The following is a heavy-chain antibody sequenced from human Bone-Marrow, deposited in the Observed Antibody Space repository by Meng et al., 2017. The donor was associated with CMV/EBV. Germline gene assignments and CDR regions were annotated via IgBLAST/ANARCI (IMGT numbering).Heavy chain of an antibody. CDR1: GGSISSYY. D-gene: IGHD2-2*01. CDR3: ARAYCSSTSCYHPYYGMDD. V-gene: IGHV4-59*01. J-gene: IGHJ6*02. CDR2: IYYSGST. Sequence: GSLRLSCTVSGGSISSYYWSWIRQPPGKGLEWIGYIYYSGSTNYNPSLKSRVTISVDTSKTQFSLKLSSVTAADTAVYYCARAYCSSTSCYHPYYGMDDWGQGTTVTVSS.